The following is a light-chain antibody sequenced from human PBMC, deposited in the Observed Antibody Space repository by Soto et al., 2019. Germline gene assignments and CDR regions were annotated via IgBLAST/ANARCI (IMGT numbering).Light chain of an antibody. CDR2: EVS. Sequence: QSALTQPASVSGSPEQSITISCTGTSRDVGGYDFVSWYQHHPGRAPKLIIYEVSSRPSGVSNRFSGSKSGNTDSLTISGLQAEEEAEYHCSSYRSNTNQVEFGGGTKLTVL. J-gene: IGLJ2*01. V-gene: IGLV2-14*01. CDR1: SRDVGGYDF. CDR3: SSYRSNTNQVE.